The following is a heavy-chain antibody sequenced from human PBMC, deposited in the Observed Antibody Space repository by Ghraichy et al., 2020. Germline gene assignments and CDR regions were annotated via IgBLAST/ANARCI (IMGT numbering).Heavy chain of an antibody. D-gene: IGHD2-15*01. CDR2: INHIGIT. Sequence: SETPSLTCAVYTESFSGYYWSWIRQPPGKGLEWIGEINHIGITNYWPSLKSRGTISVDTSKNQVSLNLSSVTAADTAVYYCARGVFCNGGSCYSRAFDIWGQGTMVVVSS. V-gene: IGHV4-34*01. CDR3: ARGVFCNGGSCYSRAFDI. J-gene: IGHJ3*02. CDR1: TESFSGYY.